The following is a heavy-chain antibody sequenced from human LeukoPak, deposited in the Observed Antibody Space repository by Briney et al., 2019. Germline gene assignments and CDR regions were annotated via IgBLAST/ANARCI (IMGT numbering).Heavy chain of an antibody. V-gene: IGHV4-59*03. Sequence: SETLSLTCTVSGGSISSYYWSWIRQPPGKVLEWIGFIHYSGGTNYNPSLKSRVTISVDTSKNQFSLNLSSVTAADTAVYYCAPGYRYGRFDYWGQGTLVTVSS. D-gene: IGHD5-18*01. J-gene: IGHJ4*02. CDR1: GGSISSYY. CDR2: IHYSGGT. CDR3: APGYRYGRFDY.